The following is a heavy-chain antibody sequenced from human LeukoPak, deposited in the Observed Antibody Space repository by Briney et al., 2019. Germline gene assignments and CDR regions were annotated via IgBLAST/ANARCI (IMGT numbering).Heavy chain of an antibody. V-gene: IGHV3-53*01. Sequence: GGSRRLSCAASGCTVSSKYMSWGRQAPGKGLEWVSVIYSGGSTDYADSVKGRFTISRDNSENTLHLQMNSLRAEDTAVYYCARIPKTTYFDYGGQGTLVTVSS. D-gene: IGHD4-17*01. J-gene: IGHJ4*02. CDR1: GCTVSSKY. CDR3: ARIPKTTYFDY. CDR2: IYSGGST.